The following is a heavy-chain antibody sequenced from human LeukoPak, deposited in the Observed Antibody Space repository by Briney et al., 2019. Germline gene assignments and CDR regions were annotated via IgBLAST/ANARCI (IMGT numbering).Heavy chain of an antibody. J-gene: IGHJ4*02. V-gene: IGHV3-53*01. CDR2: FSSSGRT. Sequence: GGSLRLSCAVSGFSVSSNYVTWVRQAPGKGLEWVSVFSSSGRTYYADSVKGRFTISRDNSKNTVDLQMNSLRGEDTALYYCARVGAAARGDYWGRGTLVTVSS. CDR3: ARVGAAARGDY. CDR1: GFSVSSNY. D-gene: IGHD6-13*01.